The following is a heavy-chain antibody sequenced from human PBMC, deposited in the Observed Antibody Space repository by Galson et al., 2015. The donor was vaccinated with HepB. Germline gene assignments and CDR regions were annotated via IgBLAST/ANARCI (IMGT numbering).Heavy chain of an antibody. J-gene: IGHJ6*03. CDR3: ARDPHGTGIAAAGYYYYYMDV. CDR1: GYTFTSYY. Sequence: SVKVSCKASGYTFTSYYMHWVRQAPGQGLEWMGIINPSGGSTSYAQKFQGRVTMTRDTSTSTVYMELSSLRSEDTAVYYCARDPHGTGIAAAGYYYYYMDVWGKGNPGHRLL. V-gene: IGHV1-46*03. D-gene: IGHD6-13*01. CDR2: INPSGGST.